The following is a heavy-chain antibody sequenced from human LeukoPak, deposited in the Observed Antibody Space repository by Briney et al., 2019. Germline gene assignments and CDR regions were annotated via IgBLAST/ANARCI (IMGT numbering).Heavy chain of an antibody. CDR1: GFTFSRYA. V-gene: IGHV3-23*01. D-gene: IGHD4-17*01. CDR3: AKDPSMTTVTTFDY. Sequence: GGSLRLSCAASGFTFSRYAMSWVRQAPGKGLEWVSAISGSGGSTYYADSVKGRFTISRDNSKNTLYLQMNSLRAEDTAVYYYAKDPSMTTVTTFDYWGQGTLVTVSS. J-gene: IGHJ4*02. CDR2: ISGSGGST.